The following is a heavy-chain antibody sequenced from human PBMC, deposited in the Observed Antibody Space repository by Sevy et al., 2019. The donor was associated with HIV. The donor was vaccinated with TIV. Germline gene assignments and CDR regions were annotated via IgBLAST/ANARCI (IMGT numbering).Heavy chain of an antibody. J-gene: IGHJ4*02. CDR2: ISSSGSTI. D-gene: IGHD6-13*01. CDR3: ARDRPIAAGRDYLDY. CDR1: EFTFSDYY. V-gene: IGHV3-11*04. Sequence: GGSLRLSCAASEFTFSDYYMSWIRQAPGKGLEWVSYISSSGSTIYYADSVKGRFTISRDNAKNSLYLQMNSLRAEDTAVYYCARDRPIAAGRDYLDYWGQGTLVTVSS.